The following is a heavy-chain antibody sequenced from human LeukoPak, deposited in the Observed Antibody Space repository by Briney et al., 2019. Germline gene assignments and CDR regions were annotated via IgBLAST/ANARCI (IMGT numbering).Heavy chain of an antibody. D-gene: IGHD1-26*01. J-gene: IGHJ4*02. Sequence: GGSLRLSCAASGFTFSSYAMSWVRQAPGKGLEWVSAISGSGGSTYYTDSVKGRFTISRDNSKNTLYLQMNSLRAEDTAVYYCAKASWELLDFDYWGQGTLVTVSS. V-gene: IGHV3-23*01. CDR1: GFTFSSYA. CDR3: AKASWELLDFDY. CDR2: ISGSGGST.